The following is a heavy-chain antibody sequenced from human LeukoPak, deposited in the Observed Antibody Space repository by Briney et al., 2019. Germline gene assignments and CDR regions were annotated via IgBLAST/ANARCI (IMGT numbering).Heavy chain of an antibody. Sequence: GGSLRLSCAGSGFSFSTYGMTWVRQAPGKGLEWVSVLYSDGRTYYADSVRGRFTISRDNSKNTLHLQMNSLRAEDTAVYYCATEVVVPGVGAIDVWGQGTMVTVSS. V-gene: IGHV3-53*01. CDR3: ATEVVVPGVGAIDV. D-gene: IGHD2-15*01. J-gene: IGHJ3*01. CDR1: GFSFSTYG. CDR2: LYSDGRT.